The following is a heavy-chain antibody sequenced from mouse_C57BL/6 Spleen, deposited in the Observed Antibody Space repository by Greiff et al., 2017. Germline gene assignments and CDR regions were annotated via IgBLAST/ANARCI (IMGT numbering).Heavy chain of an antibody. CDR1: GFTFSDYG. D-gene: IGHD2-1*01. J-gene: IGHJ4*01. Sequence: EVKLVESGGGLVKPGGSLKLSCAASGFTFSDYGMHWVRQAPEKGLEWVAYISSGSSTINYADTVKGRFTISRDNAKNTLFLQMTSLRSEDTAMYYCARTGNFRYAMDDWGQGTSVTVSS. V-gene: IGHV5-17*01. CDR2: ISSGSSTI. CDR3: ARTGNFRYAMDD.